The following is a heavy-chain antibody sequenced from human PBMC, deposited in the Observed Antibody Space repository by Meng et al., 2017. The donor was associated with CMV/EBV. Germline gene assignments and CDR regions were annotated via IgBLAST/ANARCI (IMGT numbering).Heavy chain of an antibody. CDR3: ARDLYDDFWSGYYFYYGMDV. Sequence: GESLKISCAASGFTFSDYYMSWIRQAPGKGLEWVSYISSSGSTIYYADSVKGRFTISRDNAKNSLYLQMNSLRAEDTAVYYCARDLYDDFWSGYYFYYGMDVWGQGTTVTVSS. CDR1: GFTFSDYY. D-gene: IGHD3-3*01. CDR2: ISSSGSTI. J-gene: IGHJ6*02. V-gene: IGHV3-11*01.